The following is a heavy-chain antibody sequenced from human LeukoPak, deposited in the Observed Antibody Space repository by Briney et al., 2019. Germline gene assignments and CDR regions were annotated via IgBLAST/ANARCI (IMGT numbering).Heavy chain of an antibody. CDR2: ISSSSSYI. CDR3: ARDRDVYFDY. J-gene: IGHJ4*02. CDR1: GFIFSTYR. V-gene: IGHV3-21*01. Sequence: GGSLRLSCAGTGFIFSTYRMNWVRQAPGKGLEWVSSISSSSSYIYYADSVKGRITISRDNAKNSLYLQMNSLRVEDTAVYYCARDRDVYFDYWGQGTLVTVSS.